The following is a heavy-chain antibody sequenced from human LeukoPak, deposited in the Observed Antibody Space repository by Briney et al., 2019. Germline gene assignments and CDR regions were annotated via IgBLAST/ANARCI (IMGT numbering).Heavy chain of an antibody. CDR1: GGSISSGSYY. V-gene: IGHV4-61*02. D-gene: IGHD4-23*01. CDR3: ARGVNYYYYMDV. CDR2: IYTSGST. Sequence: SETLSLTCTVSGGSISSGSYYRSWIRQPAVKGLEWIGRIYTSGSTNYNPSLKSRVTISVDTSKNQFSLRLSSVTAADTAVYYCARGVNYYYYMDVWGKGTTVTVSS. J-gene: IGHJ6*03.